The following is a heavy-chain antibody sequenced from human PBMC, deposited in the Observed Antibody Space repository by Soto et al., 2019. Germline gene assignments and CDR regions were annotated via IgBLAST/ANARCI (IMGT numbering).Heavy chain of an antibody. D-gene: IGHD6-19*01. CDR1: GFNFKKFA. V-gene: IGHV3-23*01. CDR3: AKADGEQWLIPHLDN. CDR2: ISCCGGST. J-gene: IGHJ1*01. Sequence: GSRRLSCEASGFNFKKFAMGWVRQAPGEGLEWVSGISCCGGSTFYADSVKGRFSLARDDSKNTLSLQLNSLRVEDTAHYYCAKADGEQWLIPHLDNWGQGTQVTVAS.